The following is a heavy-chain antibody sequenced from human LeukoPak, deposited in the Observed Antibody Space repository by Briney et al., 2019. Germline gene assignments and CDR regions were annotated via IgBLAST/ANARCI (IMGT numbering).Heavy chain of an antibody. D-gene: IGHD3-10*01. V-gene: IGHV1-18*04. Sequence: ASVKVSCKASGYTFTSYAITWVRQAPGQGLEWVGWICGHNGNTDYAQKLQGRVTITTDTSTSTAYMDLRSLRSDDTAVYYCARGFYGSGSYCFDYWGQGTLVTVSS. CDR1: GYTFTSYA. J-gene: IGHJ4*02. CDR2: ICGHNGNT. CDR3: ARGFYGSGSYCFDY.